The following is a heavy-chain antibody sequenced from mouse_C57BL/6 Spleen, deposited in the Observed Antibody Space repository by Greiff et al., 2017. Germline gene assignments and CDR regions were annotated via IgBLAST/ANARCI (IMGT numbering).Heavy chain of an antibody. Sequence: QVQLQQSGAELVRPGTSVKVSCKASGYAFTNYLIEWVKQRPEQGLEWIGVINPGSGGTNYNEKFKGKATLTADKSSSTAYMQLSSLTSEDSAVYFCARRGYDEGDYWGQGTSVTVSS. CDR3: ARRGYDEGDY. D-gene: IGHD2-2*01. CDR1: GYAFTNYL. CDR2: INPGSGGT. V-gene: IGHV1-54*01. J-gene: IGHJ4*01.